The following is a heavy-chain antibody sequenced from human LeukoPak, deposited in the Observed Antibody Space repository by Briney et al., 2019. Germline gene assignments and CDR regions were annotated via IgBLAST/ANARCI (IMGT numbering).Heavy chain of an antibody. J-gene: IGHJ4*02. CDR3: ARVGGAHDYGDSFDY. CDR2: INHSGST. Sequence: PSETLSLTCAVYGGSFSGYYWSWIRQPPGKGLEWIGEINHSGSTNYNPSLKSRVTISVDTSKNQFSLKLSSVTAADTAVYYCARVGGAHDYGDSFDYWGQGTLVTVSS. D-gene: IGHD4-17*01. CDR1: GGSFSGYY. V-gene: IGHV4-34*01.